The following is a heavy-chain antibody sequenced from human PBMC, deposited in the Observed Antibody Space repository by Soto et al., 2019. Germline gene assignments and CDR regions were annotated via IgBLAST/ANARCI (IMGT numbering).Heavy chain of an antibody. CDR2: ISYDGSNK. D-gene: IGHD1-7*01. Sequence: QVHLVESGGGVVQPGRSLRLSCAASGFTFSSYGMHWVRQAPGKGLEWVAVISYDGSNKYYADSVKGRFTISRDNSKNTLYLQMNSLRAEDTAVYYCAKDPPRMELELLESNAFDIWGQGTMVTVSS. J-gene: IGHJ3*02. CDR1: GFTFSSYG. CDR3: AKDPPRMELELLESNAFDI. V-gene: IGHV3-30*18.